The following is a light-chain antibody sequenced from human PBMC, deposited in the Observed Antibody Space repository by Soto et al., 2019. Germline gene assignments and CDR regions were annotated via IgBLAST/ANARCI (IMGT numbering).Light chain of an antibody. CDR3: MQPLQAPPK. Sequence: TVMTQSPLSLPVNPGEPASISGKSSQSLLPSNGYNYVDWYLQKPGQSPQLLITLDSNRAFGVTDRFSVSGSGTDFSLKISRVEAEDVGVYYCMQPLQAPPKFDQGTKVEIK. J-gene: IGKJ1*01. V-gene: IGKV2-28*01. CDR2: LDS. CDR1: QSLLPSNGYNY.